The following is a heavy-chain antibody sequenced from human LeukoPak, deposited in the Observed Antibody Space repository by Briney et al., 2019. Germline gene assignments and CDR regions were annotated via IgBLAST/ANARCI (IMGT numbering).Heavy chain of an antibody. Sequence: SVKVSCEASGFTFTSSAVQWVRQARGQRLEWIGWIVVGSGNTNYAQKFQERVTITRDMSTSTAYMELSSLRSEDTAVYYCAASRSRRELTPYWGQGTLVTVSS. J-gene: IGHJ4*02. CDR3: AASRSRRELTPY. CDR2: IVVGSGNT. D-gene: IGHD1-26*01. V-gene: IGHV1-58*01. CDR1: GFTFTSSA.